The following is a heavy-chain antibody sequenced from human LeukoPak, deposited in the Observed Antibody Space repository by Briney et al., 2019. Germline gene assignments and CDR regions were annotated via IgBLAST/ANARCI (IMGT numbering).Heavy chain of an antibody. D-gene: IGHD4-17*01. V-gene: IGHV1-2*02. CDR1: GYTFTGYY. CDR3: ARVREGYGDYRY. J-gene: IGHJ4*02. Sequence: ASVKVSCKASGYTFTGYYMHLVRQAPGQGLESMGWINPNSGGTNYAQKFQGRVTMTRDTSISTAYMELSRLRSDDTAVYYCARVREGYGDYRYWGQGTLVTVSS. CDR2: INPNSGGT.